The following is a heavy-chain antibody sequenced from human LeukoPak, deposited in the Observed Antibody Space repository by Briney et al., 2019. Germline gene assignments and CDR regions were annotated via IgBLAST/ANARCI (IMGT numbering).Heavy chain of an antibody. CDR3: ASLMGYDSSGYYYFDY. V-gene: IGHV1-2*02. CDR2: INPNSGGT. Sequence: ASVKVSCKASGYTFTGYYMHWVRPAPGQGLEWMGWINPNSGGTNYAQKFQGRVTMTRDTSISTAYMELSRLRSDDTAVYYCASLMGYDSSGYYYFDYWGQGTLVTVSS. CDR1: GYTFTGYY. J-gene: IGHJ4*02. D-gene: IGHD3-22*01.